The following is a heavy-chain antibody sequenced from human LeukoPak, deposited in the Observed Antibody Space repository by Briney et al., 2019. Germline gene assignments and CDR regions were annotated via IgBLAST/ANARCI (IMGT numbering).Heavy chain of an antibody. CDR2: IYYSGST. CDR1: GGSISSGGYY. Sequence: PSQTLSLTCTVSGGSISSGGYYWSWIRQHPGKGLEWIGYIYYSGSTNYNPSLKSRVTISVDTSKNQFSLKLSSVTAADTAVYYCARVGYCSSTSCYGGDAFDIWGQGTMVTVSS. J-gene: IGHJ3*02. CDR3: ARVGYCSSTSCYGGDAFDI. V-gene: IGHV4-61*08. D-gene: IGHD2-2*01.